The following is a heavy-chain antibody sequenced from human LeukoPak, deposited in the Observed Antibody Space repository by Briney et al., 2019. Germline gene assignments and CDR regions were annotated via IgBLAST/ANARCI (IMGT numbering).Heavy chain of an antibody. D-gene: IGHD1-1*01. V-gene: IGHV4-61*01. CDR3: ARVTRRELYFDY. CDR2: IYYSGST. Sequence: SETLSLTCTVSGGSVGSTTYYWSWVRQPPGKGLEWIGYIYYSGSTNYNPSLKSRVTISVDTSKNQFSLRLTSVTSADTAVYYCARVTRRELYFDYWGQGTLVTVSS. CDR1: GGSVGSTTYY. J-gene: IGHJ4*02.